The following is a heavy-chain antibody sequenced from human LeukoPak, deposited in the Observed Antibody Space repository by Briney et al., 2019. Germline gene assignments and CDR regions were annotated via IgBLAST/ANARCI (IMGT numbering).Heavy chain of an antibody. V-gene: IGHV1-2*02. CDR1: GDTFSGYY. Sequence: GASVKVSCKASGDTFSGYYVHWVRQAPGQGLKWMGWMNPKSCGTNYAQKFEGTVTMTRAMSISTVYMELSRLRSDETAVYYCAEMADGAFGVWGQGTMVTVSS. CDR2: MNPKSCGT. CDR3: AEMADGAFGV. J-gene: IGHJ3*01. D-gene: IGHD2-8*01.